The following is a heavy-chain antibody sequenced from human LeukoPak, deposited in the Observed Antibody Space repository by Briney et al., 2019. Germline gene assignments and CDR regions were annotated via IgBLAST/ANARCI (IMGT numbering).Heavy chain of an antibody. Sequence: GGSLRLSCAASGFTFSSYTMSWVRQAPGKGLEWVSAISGSGGSTYYADSVKGRFTISRDNAKNTLYLQMNSLRAEDTAVYYCARGADSGYSSDNWGQGTLVSVSS. J-gene: IGHJ4*02. CDR3: ARGADSGYSSDN. CDR2: ISGSGGST. V-gene: IGHV3-23*01. CDR1: GFTFSSYT. D-gene: IGHD3-9*01.